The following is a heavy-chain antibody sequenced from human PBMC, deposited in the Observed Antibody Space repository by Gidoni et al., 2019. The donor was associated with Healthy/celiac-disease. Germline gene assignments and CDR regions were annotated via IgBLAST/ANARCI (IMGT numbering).Heavy chain of an antibody. CDR1: GFTFSSYG. CDR3: ASSTMVRGAILGY. D-gene: IGHD3-10*01. Sequence: QVQLVESGGGVVQPGRSLRLSCAASGFTFSSYGMHWVRQAPGKGLEWVAVIWYDGSNKYYADSVKGRFTISRDNSKNTLYLQMNSLRAEVTAVYYCASSTMVRGAILGYWGQGTLVTVSS. CDR2: IWYDGSNK. J-gene: IGHJ4*02. V-gene: IGHV3-33*01.